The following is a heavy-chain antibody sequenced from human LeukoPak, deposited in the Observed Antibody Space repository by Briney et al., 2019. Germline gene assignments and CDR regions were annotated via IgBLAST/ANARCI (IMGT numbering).Heavy chain of an antibody. D-gene: IGHD3-10*01. Sequence: GGSLRLSCAASGFTFSSYEMNWVRQAPGKGLEWVSYISSSGSTIYYADSVKGRFTISRDNAKNSLYLQMNSLRAEDTAVYYCARDAIPPPTRGDAFDIWGQGTMVTVSS. V-gene: IGHV3-48*03. J-gene: IGHJ3*02. CDR3: ARDAIPPPTRGDAFDI. CDR1: GFTFSSYE. CDR2: ISSSGSTI.